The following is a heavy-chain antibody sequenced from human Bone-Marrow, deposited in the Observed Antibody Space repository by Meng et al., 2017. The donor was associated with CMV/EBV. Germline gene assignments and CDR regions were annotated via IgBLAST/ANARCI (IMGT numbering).Heavy chain of an antibody. J-gene: IGHJ5*02. CDR2: IYYSGST. CDR1: IGTSSYS. Sequence: IGTSSYSCGWIRQPPRTGLEWIWSIYYSGSTYYNPSLKIRVTISVDTSKTQFSLKLSSVTAADTAVYYCARVHDYVWGSTTGSWFDPWGQGTLVTVSS. V-gene: IGHV4-39*07. CDR3: ARVHDYVWGSTTGSWFDP. D-gene: IGHD3-16*01.